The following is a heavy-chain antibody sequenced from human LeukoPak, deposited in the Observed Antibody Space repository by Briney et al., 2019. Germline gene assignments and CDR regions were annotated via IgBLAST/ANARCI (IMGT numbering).Heavy chain of an antibody. Sequence: ASVKVSCKASGGTFSSYAISWVRQAPGQGLEWMGIINPSGGSTSYAQKFQGRVTMTRDTSTSTVYMELSSLRSEDTAVYYCARDRRRNYYDSSGYDYWGQGTLVTVSS. CDR3: ARDRRRNYYDSSGYDY. CDR2: INPSGGST. J-gene: IGHJ4*02. D-gene: IGHD3-22*01. CDR1: GGTFSSYA. V-gene: IGHV1-46*01.